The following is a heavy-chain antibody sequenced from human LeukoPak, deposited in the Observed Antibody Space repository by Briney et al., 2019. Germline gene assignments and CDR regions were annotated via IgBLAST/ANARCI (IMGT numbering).Heavy chain of an antibody. CDR1: GFTFSAYS. CDR3: ARDGRIAARPVNNWFDP. V-gene: IGHV3-48*01. Sequence: GGSLRLSCAASGFTFSAYSMNWVRQAPGKGLEWVSYISSSSSTIYYADSVKGRFTISRDNAKNSLYLQMNSLRAEDTAVYYCARDGRIAARPVNNWFDPWGQGTLVTVSS. CDR2: ISSSSSTI. D-gene: IGHD6-6*01. J-gene: IGHJ5*02.